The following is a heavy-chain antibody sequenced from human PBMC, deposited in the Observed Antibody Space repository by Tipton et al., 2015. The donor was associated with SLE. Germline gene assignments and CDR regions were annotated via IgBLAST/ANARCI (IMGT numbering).Heavy chain of an antibody. CDR2: IDPDGSNT. CDR1: GFIFSNSW. Sequence: GSLRLSCAASGFIFSNSWMHWVRQTPGKGLVWVSAIDPDGSNTYYADSVRGRFTISRHNSKNTLYLQMNSLRAEDTAVYYCARVRYYYDSSGYYSGPIDYWGQGTLVTVSS. CDR3: ARVRYYYDSSGYYSGPIDY. D-gene: IGHD3-22*01. J-gene: IGHJ4*02. V-gene: IGHV3-74*01.